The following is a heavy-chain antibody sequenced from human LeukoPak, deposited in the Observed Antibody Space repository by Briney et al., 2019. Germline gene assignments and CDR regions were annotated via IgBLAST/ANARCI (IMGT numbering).Heavy chain of an antibody. V-gene: IGHV4-38-2*02. CDR2: IYHSGST. CDR1: GYSIGSAHF. D-gene: IGHD3-3*01. CDR3: ARAILSGYPDS. J-gene: IGHJ4*02. Sequence: SETLSLTCSVSGYSIGSAHFWGWIRQPPGKGLEWIGSIYHSGSTHYNPSLKSRVTISVDTSKNQFSLKLSSVTAADTAVYYCARAILSGYPDSWGQGTLVIVFS.